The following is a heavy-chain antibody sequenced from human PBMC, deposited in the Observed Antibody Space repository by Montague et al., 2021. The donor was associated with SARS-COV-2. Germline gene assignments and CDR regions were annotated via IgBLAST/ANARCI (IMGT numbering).Heavy chain of an antibody. CDR1: DGSISSSSYY. Sequence: SETLSLTCTVSDGSISSSSYYWGWIRQPPGKGLEWIGSIYYSGSTYYNPSLKSRVTISVDTSKNQFSLKLSSVTAADTAVYYCAREGGWLSRGSYYFDYWGQGTLVTVSS. CDR2: IYYSGST. J-gene: IGHJ4*02. CDR3: AREGGWLSRGSYYFDY. D-gene: IGHD3-22*01. V-gene: IGHV4-39*07.